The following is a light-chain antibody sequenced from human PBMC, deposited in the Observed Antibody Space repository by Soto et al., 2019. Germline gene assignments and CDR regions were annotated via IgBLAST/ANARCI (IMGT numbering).Light chain of an antibody. CDR2: GAS. CDR1: QTVSSVH. V-gene: IGKV3-20*01. J-gene: IGKJ1*01. CDR3: QQYGSSGT. Sequence: EIVLTRSPGTLSLSPGERASLSCRASQTVSSVHLAWYQQKPGQAPRLLIYGASNRATGIPDRFSGSGSGTDFTLTISRLEPEDFAVYYCQQYGSSGTFGQGTKVDIK.